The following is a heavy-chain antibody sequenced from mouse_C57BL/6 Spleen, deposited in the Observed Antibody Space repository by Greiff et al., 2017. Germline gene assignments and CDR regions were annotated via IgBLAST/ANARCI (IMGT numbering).Heavy chain of an antibody. CDR1: GYTFTSYW. Sequence: LQQPGAELVKPGASVKLSCKASGYTFTSYWMHWVKQRPGQGLEWIGMIHPNSGSTNYNEKFKSKATLTVDKSSSTAYMQLSSLTSEDSAVYYCARLDGSSYRYFDGWGTGTTVTVSS. J-gene: IGHJ1*03. D-gene: IGHD1-1*01. V-gene: IGHV1-64*01. CDR2: IHPNSGST. CDR3: ARLDGSSYRYFDG.